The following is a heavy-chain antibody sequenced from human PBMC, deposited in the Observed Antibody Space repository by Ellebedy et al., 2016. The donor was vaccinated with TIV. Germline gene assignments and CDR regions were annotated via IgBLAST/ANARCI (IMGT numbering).Heavy chain of an antibody. CDR2: INTNTGYP. V-gene: IGHV7-4-1*02. CDR1: GYTFTSYA. J-gene: IGHJ4*02. Sequence: AASVKVSCKASGYTFTSYAMNWVRQAPGQGLEWMGWINTNTGYPTYAQAFTGRFVFSLDTSVSTAYLQISSLKAEDTAVYYCARNHYDFLTAYAHPPNYWGQGTLVTVSS. D-gene: IGHD3-9*01. CDR3: ARNHYDFLTAYAHPPNY.